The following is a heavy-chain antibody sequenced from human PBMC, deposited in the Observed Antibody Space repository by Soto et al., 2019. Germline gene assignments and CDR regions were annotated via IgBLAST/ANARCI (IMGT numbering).Heavy chain of an antibody. D-gene: IGHD1-26*01. J-gene: IGHJ5*02. CDR3: ARHGMGAAGWFDP. CDR1: GGSITSSGSS. V-gene: IGHV4-39*01. Sequence: PSETLSLPCTVSGGSITSSGSSWAWLRQTPGKGLEGIGSIFYTGNTYYNPSLWSRVTISADTSKNQFSLKMTSVTAADTAVYYCARHGMGAAGWFDPWGQGTLVTVSS. CDR2: IFYTGNT.